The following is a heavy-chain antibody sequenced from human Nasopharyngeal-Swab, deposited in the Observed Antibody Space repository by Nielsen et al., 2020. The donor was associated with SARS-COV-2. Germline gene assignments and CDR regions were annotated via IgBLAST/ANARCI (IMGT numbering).Heavy chain of an antibody. CDR1: GYTFASFD. CDR3: SRGPRPKRHLDY. Sequence: ASVKVSCKTSGYTFASFDINWVRQATGRGLEWVGWMNLDSGDTHYAQEFQGKVTLTRDTSRSTAYMELSSLHSEDTAVYYWSRGPRPKRHLDYWGQGTRVTVSS. CDR2: MNLDSGDT. J-gene: IGHJ4*02. D-gene: IGHD1-1*01. V-gene: IGHV1-8*01.